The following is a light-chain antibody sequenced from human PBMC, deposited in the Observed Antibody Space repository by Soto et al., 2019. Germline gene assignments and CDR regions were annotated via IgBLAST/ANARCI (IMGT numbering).Light chain of an antibody. Sequence: QSALTQPPSASGSPGQSVTISCNGTSSDVGGYNYVSWYQQHPGKAPKLMIYEVNKRPSGVPDRFSGSKSGNTASLTVSGLQAEDEADYYCSSFAGYNSVVFGGGTKVTVL. CDR1: SSDVGGYNY. V-gene: IGLV2-8*01. J-gene: IGLJ3*02. CDR3: SSFAGYNSVV. CDR2: EVN.